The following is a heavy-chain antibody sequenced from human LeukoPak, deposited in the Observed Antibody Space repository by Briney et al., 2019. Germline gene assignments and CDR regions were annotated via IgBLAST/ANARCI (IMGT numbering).Heavy chain of an antibody. D-gene: IGHD6-13*01. Sequence: SETLSLTCTVSGYSISSGYYWGWIRQPPGKGLEWIASIFHSGSTYYNPSLKSRVTISVDTSKNQFSLKLSSVTAADTAVYYCARDASSSSWYSPFDYWGQGTLVTVSS. J-gene: IGHJ4*02. CDR2: IFHSGST. V-gene: IGHV4-38-2*02. CDR3: ARDASSSSWYSPFDY. CDR1: GYSISSGYY.